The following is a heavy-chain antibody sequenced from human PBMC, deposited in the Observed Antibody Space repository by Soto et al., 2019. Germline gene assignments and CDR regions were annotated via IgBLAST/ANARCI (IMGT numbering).Heavy chain of an antibody. D-gene: IGHD6-13*01. CDR2: ISAYNGNT. CDR1: GDSFTSYG. V-gene: IGHV1-18*01. CDR3: ARDLGQQLVDY. Sequence: QVQLVQSGAEVKKPGASVKVSCKASGDSFTSYGISWVRQATGKGLEWMGWISAYNGNTKYAQKLQGRVTMTTATSTSTGYMELRSLRPYDTAVYYCARDLGQQLVDYWGQGTLVTVSS. J-gene: IGHJ4*02.